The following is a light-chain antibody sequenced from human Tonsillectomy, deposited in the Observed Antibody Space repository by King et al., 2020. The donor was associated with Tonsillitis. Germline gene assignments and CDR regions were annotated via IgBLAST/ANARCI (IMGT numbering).Light chain of an antibody. Sequence: ATGIPDRFSAPRTGTDFTLTISRLEPEDFAVYYCQQYDSSYTFGQGTKLEI. CDR3: QQYDSSYT. J-gene: IGKJ2*01. V-gene: IGKV3-20*01.